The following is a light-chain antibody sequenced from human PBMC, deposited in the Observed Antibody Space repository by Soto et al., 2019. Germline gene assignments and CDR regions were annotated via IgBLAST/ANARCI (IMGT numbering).Light chain of an antibody. Sequence: DIQMTQSPSTLSASVGDRVNITCRASQSISTFLNWYQQKLGKATKLLIYAASSLQSGVPSRFSGSGSGTDFTLTISSLQPEDFATYYCQQSYSTPWTFGQGTKVEIK. CDR2: AAS. V-gene: IGKV1-39*01. J-gene: IGKJ1*01. CDR1: QSISTF. CDR3: QQSYSTPWT.